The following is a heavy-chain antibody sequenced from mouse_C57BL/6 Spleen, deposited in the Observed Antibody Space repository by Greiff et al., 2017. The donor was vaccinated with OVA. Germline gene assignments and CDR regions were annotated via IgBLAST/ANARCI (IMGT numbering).Heavy chain of an antibody. Sequence: QVQLKQPGAELVMPGASVKLSCKASGYTFTSYWMHWVKQRPGQGLEWIGEIDPSDSYTNYNQKFKGKSTLTVDKSSSKAYMQLSSLTSEDSAVYYCARRRYGSYFDYWGQGTTLTVSS. D-gene: IGHD1-1*01. CDR1: GYTFTSYW. V-gene: IGHV1-69*01. CDR2: IDPSDSYT. CDR3: ARRRYGSYFDY. J-gene: IGHJ2*01.